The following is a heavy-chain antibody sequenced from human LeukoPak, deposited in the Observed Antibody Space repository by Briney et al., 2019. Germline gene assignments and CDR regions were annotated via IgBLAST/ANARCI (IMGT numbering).Heavy chain of an antibody. V-gene: IGHV3-30-3*01. J-gene: IGHJ4*02. CDR3: ATSTIFGVVIITD. CDR1: GFTFSSYA. CDR2: VSYDGSNE. Sequence: GGSLRLSCAASGFTFSSYAMHWVRQAPGKGLEWVAVVSYDGSNEYYADSVKGRFTISRDNSKNTLYLQMNSLRAEDTAVYYCATSTIFGVVIITDWGQGTLVTVSS. D-gene: IGHD3-3*01.